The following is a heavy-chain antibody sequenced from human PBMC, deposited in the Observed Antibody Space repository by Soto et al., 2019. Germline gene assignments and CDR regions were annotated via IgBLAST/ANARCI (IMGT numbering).Heavy chain of an antibody. Sequence: ITLKESGPTLVKHTQTLTLTCTFSGFSLSTSGVGVGWLRQPPGKALEWLALIYWDDDKRYSPSLKRRLTSTKDTSKNHLVLNVTSKDTVETAIYYCAHRSGSGSHRDCWGHGTLVTVSS. V-gene: IGHV2-5*02. D-gene: IGHD3-10*01. CDR2: IYWDDDK. J-gene: IGHJ4*03. CDR3: AHRSGSGSHRDC. CDR1: GFSLSTSGVG.